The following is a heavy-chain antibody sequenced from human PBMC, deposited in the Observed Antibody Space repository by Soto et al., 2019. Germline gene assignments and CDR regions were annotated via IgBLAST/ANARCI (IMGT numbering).Heavy chain of an antibody. D-gene: IGHD3-10*01. CDR3: ASRKSSPYFDY. CDR2: IYYSGST. J-gene: IGHJ4*02. V-gene: IGHV4-30-4*01. Sequence: PSETLSLTCTVSGGSISSGDYYWSWIRRPPGKGLEWIGYIYYSGSTYYNPSLKSRVTISVDTSKNQFSLKLSSVTAADTAVYYCASRKSSPYFDYWGQGTLVTVSS. CDR1: GGSISSGDYY.